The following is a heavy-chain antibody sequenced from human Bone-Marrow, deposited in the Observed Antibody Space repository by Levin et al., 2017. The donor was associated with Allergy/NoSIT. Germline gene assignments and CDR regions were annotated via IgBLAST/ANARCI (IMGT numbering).Heavy chain of an antibody. D-gene: IGHD6-25*01. CDR2: ISSDGRYK. J-gene: IGHJ4*02. V-gene: IGHV3-30*04. CDR1: GFDFRDYA. Sequence: GGSLRLSCAASGFDFRDYAMHWVRQAPGKGLEWLAVISSDGRYKYYSDSVKGRFTVSRDDSKNTLYLHLNALRSEDSAVFFCARVYPSPDPSISAAGTDSSFDYWGQGALVTVSS. CDR3: ARVYPSPDPSISAAGTDSSFDY.